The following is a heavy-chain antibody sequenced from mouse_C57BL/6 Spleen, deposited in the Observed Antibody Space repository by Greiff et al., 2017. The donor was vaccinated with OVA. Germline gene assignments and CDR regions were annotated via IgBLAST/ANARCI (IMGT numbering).Heavy chain of an antibody. D-gene: IGHD2-4*01. Sequence: VQLKESGAELARPGASVKMSCKASGYTFTSYTMHWVKQRPGQGLEWIGYINPSSGYTKYNQKFKDKATLTADKSSSTAYMQLSSLTSEDSAVYYCARRSDYGFAYWGQGTLVTVSA. V-gene: IGHV1-4*01. CDR3: ARRSDYGFAY. CDR2: INPSSGYT. J-gene: IGHJ3*01. CDR1: GYTFTSYT.